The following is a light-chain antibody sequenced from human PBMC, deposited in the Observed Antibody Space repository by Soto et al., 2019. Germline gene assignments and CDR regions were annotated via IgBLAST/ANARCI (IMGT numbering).Light chain of an antibody. CDR3: CSHTTGSTRYV. CDR2: YFN. V-gene: IGLV2-14*03. J-gene: IGLJ1*01. CDR1: STDVDTYNY. Sequence: QSVLTPPASVSGSPGQSITISCSGISTDVDTYNYVSWFQLYPGEAPKVLIFYFNCWPLGVSYRFFGSRFCNTASLSIFGLQAEDEAHYYCCSHTTGSTRYVFGTGTKVTV.